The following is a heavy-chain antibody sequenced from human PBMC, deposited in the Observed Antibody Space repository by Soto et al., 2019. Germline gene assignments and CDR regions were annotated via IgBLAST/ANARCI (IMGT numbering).Heavy chain of an antibody. CDR3: ARDQGYSYGYN. Sequence: QVQLVQSGAEVKKPGASVKVSCKASGYTFTSYAMHWVRQAPGQRLEWMGWINAGNGNTKYSQKFQGRVTITRDTSASTAYMELSSMRSEDTAVYSCARDQGYSYGYNWGQGTLVTVSS. D-gene: IGHD5-18*01. V-gene: IGHV1-3*01. CDR1: GYTFTSYA. CDR2: INAGNGNT. J-gene: IGHJ4*02.